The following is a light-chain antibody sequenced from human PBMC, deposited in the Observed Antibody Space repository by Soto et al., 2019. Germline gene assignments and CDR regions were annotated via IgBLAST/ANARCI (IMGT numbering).Light chain of an antibody. Sequence: HSVLTRPAYVSGSPGQSITISYTGTSSDVGAYNYVSWYQQHPANAPKVMIYHVSNRPSGVSDRFSGSKSGNTASLTISGLQAEDEADYYCYSYTDSSTDVFGTGTKFTVL. CDR2: HVS. J-gene: IGLJ1*01. V-gene: IGLV2-14*01. CDR1: SSDVGAYNY. CDR3: YSYTDSSTDV.